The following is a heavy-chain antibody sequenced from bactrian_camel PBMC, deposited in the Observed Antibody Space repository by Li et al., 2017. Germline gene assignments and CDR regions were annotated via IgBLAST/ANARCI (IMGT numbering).Heavy chain of an antibody. Sequence: HVQLVESGGGSVRPGGSLRLSCAGANGMYCMGWYRQAPGKEREAVASISPPIVTAWYAEPVKGRFTISEDSAKNTLFLQMIDLKPEDTAVYYCAPAGRSYVDIKCRARLGQGTQVTVS. CDR2: ISPPIVTA. CDR1: NGMYC. D-gene: IGHD6*01. J-gene: IGHJ4*01. V-gene: IGHV3S54*01.